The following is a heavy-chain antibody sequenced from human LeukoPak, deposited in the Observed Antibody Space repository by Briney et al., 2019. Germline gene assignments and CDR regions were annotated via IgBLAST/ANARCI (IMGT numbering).Heavy chain of an antibody. CDR2: IHYSGIT. CDR3: GATSLKQWLQKAN. CDR1: GGSISSSSYY. Sequence: SETLSLTCTVSGGSISSSSYYWGWIRQPPGKGLEWIGSIHYSGITYYNPSLKSRVTISVDTSKNQFSLKLSSVTAADTAVYYCGATSLKQWLQKANWGQGTLVTVSS. D-gene: IGHD6-19*01. V-gene: IGHV4-39*01. J-gene: IGHJ4*02.